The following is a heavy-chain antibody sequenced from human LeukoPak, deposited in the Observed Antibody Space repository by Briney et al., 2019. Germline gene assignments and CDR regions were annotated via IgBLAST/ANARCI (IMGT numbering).Heavy chain of an antibody. V-gene: IGHV3-23*01. J-gene: IGHJ4*02. CDR1: GFTSSSYA. CDR3: AKIWFGELSHFDY. CDR2: ISGSGGST. D-gene: IGHD3-10*01. Sequence: PGGSLRLSCAASGFTSSSYAMSWVRQAPGRGLEWVSTISGSGGSTYYTDSVKGRFTISRDNSKNSLHLQMNSLRAEDTAVYYCAKIWFGELSHFDYWGQGTLVTVSS.